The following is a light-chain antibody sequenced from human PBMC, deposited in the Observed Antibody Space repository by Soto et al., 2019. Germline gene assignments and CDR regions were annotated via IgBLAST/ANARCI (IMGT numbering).Light chain of an antibody. V-gene: IGKV1-9*01. Sequence: DIQLTQSPSFLSASLGDRVTITCRASQGIGSYLAWYQQKPGKAPRLLIYAASTLQSGVPSRFSGSGSDTEFTLTISSLQSEDFGVYYCQQYNDRPPYTFGQGTKLEIK. CDR1: QGIGSY. CDR3: QQYNDRPPYT. CDR2: AAS. J-gene: IGKJ2*01.